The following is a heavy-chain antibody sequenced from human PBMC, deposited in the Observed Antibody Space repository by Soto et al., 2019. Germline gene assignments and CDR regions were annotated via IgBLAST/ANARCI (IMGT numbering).Heavy chain of an antibody. CDR3: ARHLIAASWFDP. V-gene: IGHV1-46*01. CDR1: GYTFTRYN. Sequence: ASVKVSCKASGYTFTRYNVHWVRQAPGQGLEWMAIINPSGGTTYYVQKFEGRVTLTTDTSISTAYLQWSSLKASDTAMYYCARHLIAASWFDPWGQGTLVTVSS. D-gene: IGHD6-25*01. J-gene: IGHJ5*02. CDR2: INPSGGTT.